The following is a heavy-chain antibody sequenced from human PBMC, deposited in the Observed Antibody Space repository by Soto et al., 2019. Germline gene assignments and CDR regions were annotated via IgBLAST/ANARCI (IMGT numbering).Heavy chain of an antibody. D-gene: IGHD3-10*01. CDR2: IYFTGTT. CDR1: GDSIGTYD. Sequence: PSETLSLTCTVTGDSIGTYDWNWMRQPPGKGLEWIGHIYFTGTTTYHPSLKSRVTMSLDTSKNQFFLNLTSLTAADTAVYYCARGGRASGSPGYWGQGTLVTVSS. V-gene: IGHV4-59*01. CDR3: ARGGRASGSPGY. J-gene: IGHJ4*02.